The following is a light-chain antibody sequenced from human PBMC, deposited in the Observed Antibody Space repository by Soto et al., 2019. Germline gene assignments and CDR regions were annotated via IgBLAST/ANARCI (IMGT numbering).Light chain of an antibody. CDR2: GAS. J-gene: IGKJ5*01. CDR1: QSVSSSY. CDR3: QQYGSSPPNT. Sequence: IMLTQSPCTLSLSPGERATLSCRASQSVSSSYLAWYQQKPGQAPRLLIYGASSRATGIPDRFSGSGSGTDFTLTISRLEPEDFAVYYCQQYGSSPPNTFGQGTRLEI. V-gene: IGKV3-20*01.